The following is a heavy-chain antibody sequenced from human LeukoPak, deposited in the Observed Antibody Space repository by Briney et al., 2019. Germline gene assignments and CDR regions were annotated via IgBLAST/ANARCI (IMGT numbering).Heavy chain of an antibody. J-gene: IGHJ4*02. CDR3: AKAYGDHGGGFDY. CDR2: ISGSGGST. CDR1: GFTFSSYA. V-gene: IGHV3-23*01. D-gene: IGHD4-17*01. Sequence: PGGSLRLTCAASGFTFSSYAMSWVRQAPGKGLEWVAAISGSGGSTYYADSVKGRFTISRDNSKNTLYLQLNSLRAEDTAVYYCAKAYGDHGGGFDYWGQGTLVTVSS.